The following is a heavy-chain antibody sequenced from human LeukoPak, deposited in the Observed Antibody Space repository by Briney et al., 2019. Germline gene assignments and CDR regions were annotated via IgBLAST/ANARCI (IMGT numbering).Heavy chain of an antibody. CDR3: AKDGNKNYYDSSGPFDY. D-gene: IGHD3-22*01. V-gene: IGHV3-23*01. Sequence: GGSLRLSCAASGFTFSSYGMSWVRQAPGKGLEWVSAISGSGGSTYYADSVKGRFTISRDNSKNTLYLQMNSLRAEDTAVYYCAKDGNKNYYDSSGPFDYWGQGTLVTVSS. CDR2: ISGSGGST. CDR1: GFTFSSYG. J-gene: IGHJ4*02.